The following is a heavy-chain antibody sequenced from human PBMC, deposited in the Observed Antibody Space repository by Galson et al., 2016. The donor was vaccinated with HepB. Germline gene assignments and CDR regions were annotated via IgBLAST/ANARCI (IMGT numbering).Heavy chain of an antibody. CDR1: GFTFSTFW. CDR2: ISGGGDST. V-gene: IGHV3-23*01. CDR3: AKDPFYYDSSAYFFH. Sequence: SLRLSCAASGFTFSTFWMAWVRQVPGKGPEWVSTISGGGDSTYYSDSVKGRFTISRDNSKNTLYLQVKSLRAEDTAVYYCAKDPFYYDSSAYFFHWGQGTLVTVSS. D-gene: IGHD3-22*01. J-gene: IGHJ4*02.